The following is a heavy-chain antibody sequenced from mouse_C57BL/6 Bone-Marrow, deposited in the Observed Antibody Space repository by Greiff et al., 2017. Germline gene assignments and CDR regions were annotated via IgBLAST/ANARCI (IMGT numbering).Heavy chain of an antibody. Sequence: VQLQQPGAELVKPGASVKLSCKASGYTFTSYWMQWVKQRPGQGLEWIGEIDPSDSYTNYNQKFKGKATLTVDTSSSTAYMQLSSLTSEDSAVYYCALGAWFAYWGQGTLVTVSA. CDR2: IDPSDSYT. J-gene: IGHJ3*01. CDR3: ALGAWFAY. D-gene: IGHD4-1*01. V-gene: IGHV1-50*01. CDR1: GYTFTSYW.